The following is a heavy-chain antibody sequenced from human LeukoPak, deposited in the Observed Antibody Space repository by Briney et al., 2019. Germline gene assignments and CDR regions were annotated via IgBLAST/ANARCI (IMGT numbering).Heavy chain of an antibody. D-gene: IGHD3-3*01. V-gene: IGHV3-15*01. CDR3: TTGVVMSYFDY. Sequence: GGSLRLSCAASGFTFSNAWMSWVRQAPGKGLEWVGRIKSKTDGGTTDYAAPVKGRFIISRDDSKNTLYLQMNSLKTEDTAVYYCTTGVVMSYFDYWGQGTLVTVSS. CDR2: IKSKTDGGTT. J-gene: IGHJ4*02. CDR1: GFTFSNAW.